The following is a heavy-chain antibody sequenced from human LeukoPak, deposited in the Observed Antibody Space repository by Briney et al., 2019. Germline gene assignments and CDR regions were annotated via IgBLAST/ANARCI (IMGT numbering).Heavy chain of an antibody. CDR1: GGSFSGYY. CDR3: ARVLGAFDI. Sequence: PSETLSLTCGVYGGSFSGYYWSWIRQPPGKGLEWIGEINHSGSTNYNPSLKSRVTISVDTSKNQFSLKLSSVTAADTAVYYCARVLGAFDIWGQGTMVTVSS. D-gene: IGHD3-16*01. J-gene: IGHJ3*02. V-gene: IGHV4-34*01. CDR2: INHSGST.